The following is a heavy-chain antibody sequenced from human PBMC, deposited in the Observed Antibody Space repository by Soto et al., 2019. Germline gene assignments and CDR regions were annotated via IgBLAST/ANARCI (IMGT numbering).Heavy chain of an antibody. Sequence: QVQLVQSGAEVKKPGSSVKVSCKASGGTFSSYAISWVRQAPGQGLEWMGGIIPIFGTANYAQKFQGRVTITADESTSTGYMELSRLRSEDTAVYYCARGYCSGGSCYSSGFYYYGMDVWGQGTTVTVSS. V-gene: IGHV1-69*01. CDR3: ARGYCSGGSCYSSGFYYYGMDV. CDR2: IIPIFGTA. D-gene: IGHD2-15*01. CDR1: GGTFSSYA. J-gene: IGHJ6*02.